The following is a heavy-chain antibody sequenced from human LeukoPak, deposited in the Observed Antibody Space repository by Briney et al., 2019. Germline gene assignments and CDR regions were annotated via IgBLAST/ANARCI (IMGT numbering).Heavy chain of an antibody. J-gene: IGHJ3*02. CDR1: SGSFSGYY. CDR2: FNHNWGA. CDR3: ARTLKVAGFQPFHDAFDI. V-gene: IGHV4-34*01. Sequence: SETLSLTCAVYSGSFSGYYRTWFRQPPGKGLEWIGEFNHNWGAKYNPSLKSRVTISLDKSKNQFSLKLSSVTAADTAVYYCARTLKVAGFQPFHDAFDIWGQGTMVTVSS. D-gene: IGHD6-19*01.